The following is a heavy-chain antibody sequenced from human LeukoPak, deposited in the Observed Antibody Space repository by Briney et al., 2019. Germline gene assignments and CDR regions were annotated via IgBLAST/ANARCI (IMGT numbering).Heavy chain of an antibody. CDR1: GYTFITYA. CDR3: ARDLQSYQLSPEVFDH. CDR2: IGPYTGNT. D-gene: IGHD2-2*01. V-gene: IGHV1-18*01. Sequence: ASVKVSCKASGYTFITYAINWVRQVPGQGLEWMGWIGPYTGNTHYAQKLQGRLTMTADTSTSTAYMELRSLTSDDTAVYYCARDLQSYQLSPEVFDHWGQGTLVTVSS. J-gene: IGHJ4*02.